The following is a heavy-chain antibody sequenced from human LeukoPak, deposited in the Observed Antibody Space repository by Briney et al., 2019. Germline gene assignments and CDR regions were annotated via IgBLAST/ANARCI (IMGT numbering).Heavy chain of an antibody. J-gene: IGHJ4*02. D-gene: IGHD1-26*01. CDR2: ISNGGGST. Sequence: AGGSLRLSCAASGFTFSSYAMGWVRQAPGKGLEWVSAISNGGGSTYYADSVKGRFTISRDNSKNTLFLQMNSLRAEDTAVYYCARGTGSYYSLGYWGQGTLVTVSS. CDR1: GFTFSSYA. V-gene: IGHV3-23*01. CDR3: ARGTGSYYSLGY.